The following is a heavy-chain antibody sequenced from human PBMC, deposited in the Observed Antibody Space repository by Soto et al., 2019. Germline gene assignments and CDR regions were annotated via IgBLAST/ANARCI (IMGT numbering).Heavy chain of an antibody. V-gene: IGHV2-5*08. D-gene: IGHD3-16*01. CDR2: IYWDDDK. CDR1: GGSISSYYW. CDR3: GRPDYVWGSYIY. Sequence: TLSLTCTVSGGSISSYYWSWIRQPPGKALEWLALIYWDDDKRYSPSLKSRLTITKDTSKNQVVLTMTNMDPVDTATYYCGRPDYVWGSYIYWGQGTLVTVS. J-gene: IGHJ4*02.